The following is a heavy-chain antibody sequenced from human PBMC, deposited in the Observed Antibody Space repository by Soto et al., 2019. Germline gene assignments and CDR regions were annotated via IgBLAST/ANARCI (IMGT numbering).Heavy chain of an antibody. J-gene: IGHJ5*02. D-gene: IGHD4-17*01. CDR2: IYTSGST. Sequence: SETLSLTCTVSGGSISSYYWSWIRQPAGKGLEWIGRIYTSGSTNYNPSLKSRVTMSVDTSKNQFSLKLKSVTAADTAVYFCARTMTTSGWFDPWGQGTLVTVSS. CDR1: GGSISSYY. V-gene: IGHV4-4*07. CDR3: ARTMTTSGWFDP.